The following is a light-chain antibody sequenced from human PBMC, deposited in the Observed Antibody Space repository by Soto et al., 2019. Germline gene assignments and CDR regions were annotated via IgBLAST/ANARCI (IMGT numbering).Light chain of an antibody. Sequence: EIVMTQSPATLSVSPGESATLSCRASQSVSGKLAWYQQTPGQAPRLLIYDAYTRATGIPARFSGSGSGTEFTLSISSLQSEDFAVYYCQQYNNWPPITFGQGTRLEIK. CDR3: QQYNNWPPIT. CDR2: DAY. J-gene: IGKJ5*01. CDR1: QSVSGK. V-gene: IGKV3-15*01.